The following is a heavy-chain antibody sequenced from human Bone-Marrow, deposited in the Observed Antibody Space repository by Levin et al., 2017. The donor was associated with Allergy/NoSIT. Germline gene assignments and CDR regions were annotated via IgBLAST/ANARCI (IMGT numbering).Heavy chain of an antibody. J-gene: IGHJ6*02. V-gene: IGHV4-4*02. CDR1: GGSISSSNW. CDR3: ARVRRDGYNCDYGMDV. CDR2: IYHSGST. Sequence: ASQTLSLTCAVSGGSISSSNWWSWVRQPPGKGLEWIGEIYHSGSTNYNPSLKSRVTISVDKSKNQFSLKLSSVTAADTAVYYCARVRRDGYNCDYGMDVWGQGTTVTVSS. D-gene: IGHD5-24*01.